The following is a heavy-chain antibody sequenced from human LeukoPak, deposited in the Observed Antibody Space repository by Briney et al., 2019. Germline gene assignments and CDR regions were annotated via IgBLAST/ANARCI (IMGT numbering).Heavy chain of an antibody. V-gene: IGHV3-23*01. CDR2: ISGSGGST. CDR3: ARTIYGSGSHYNVLLYFDY. CDR1: GFTFSSYA. Sequence: GGSLRLSCAASGFTFSSYAMSWVRQAPGKGLEWVSAISGSGGSTYYADSVKGRFTISRDNSKNTLYLQMNSLRAEDTAVYYCARTIYGSGSHYNVLLYFDYWGQGTLVTVSS. D-gene: IGHD3-10*01. J-gene: IGHJ4*02.